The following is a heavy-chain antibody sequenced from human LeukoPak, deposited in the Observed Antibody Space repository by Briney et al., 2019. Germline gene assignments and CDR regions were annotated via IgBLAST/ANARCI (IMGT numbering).Heavy chain of an antibody. CDR1: GYTFTGYY. Sequence: ASVKVSCKASGYTFTGYYMHWVRQAPGQGLEWMGWINPNSGGTNYAQKFQGRVTVTRDTSISTAYMELSRLRSDDTAVYYCARDLRYSGSPPTDYWGQGTLVTVSS. V-gene: IGHV1-2*02. D-gene: IGHD1-26*01. J-gene: IGHJ4*02. CDR3: ARDLRYSGSPPTDY. CDR2: INPNSGGT.